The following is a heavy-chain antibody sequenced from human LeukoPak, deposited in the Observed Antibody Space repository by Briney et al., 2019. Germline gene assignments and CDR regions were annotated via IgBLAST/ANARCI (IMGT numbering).Heavy chain of an antibody. CDR2: INWDGGST. CDR1: GFNFDDYT. V-gene: IGHV3-43*01. CDR3: AKDLGKVIAAAGTSGFDS. J-gene: IGHJ4*01. D-gene: IGHD6-13*01. Sequence: PGGSLRLSCAASGFNFDDYTMHWVRQIPGKSLEWVSLINWDGGSTFYADSVKGRFTISRDTRKNFLYLQMTSLRTEDTALYYCAKDLGKVIAAAGTSGFDSWGRGTLVTVSS.